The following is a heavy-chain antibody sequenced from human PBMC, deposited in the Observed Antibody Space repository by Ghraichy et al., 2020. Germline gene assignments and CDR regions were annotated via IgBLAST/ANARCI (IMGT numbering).Heavy chain of an antibody. D-gene: IGHD3-10*01. CDR2: VSSAGSVT. CDR3: AKEGTLGVYSFDF. Sequence: GGSLRLSCEASGFTFSNHGMHWVRQAPGKGLEWVAVVSSAGSVTYYADSVKGRFTISRDNAKNSLYLQMNSLRTEDTAVYFCAKEGTLGVYSFDFWGQGTLVTVSS. V-gene: IGHV3-30*18. J-gene: IGHJ4*02. CDR1: GFTFSNHG.